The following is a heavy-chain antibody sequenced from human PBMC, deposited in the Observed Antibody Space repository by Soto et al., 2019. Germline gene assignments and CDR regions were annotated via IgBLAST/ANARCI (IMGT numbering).Heavy chain of an antibody. CDR2: ISSSSSATYI. J-gene: IGHJ6*02. Sequence: GGSLRLSCAGSGFSFSTYSMDWARQAPGKGLEWVSSISSSSSATYINYADSVKGRFTTSRDNAQNSLYLQMNSLRPEDTAVYYCARQGTSTKYYTMDVWGQGTTVTVYS. D-gene: IGHD2-2*01. CDR1: GFSFSTYS. V-gene: IGHV3-21*01. CDR3: ARQGTSTKYYTMDV.